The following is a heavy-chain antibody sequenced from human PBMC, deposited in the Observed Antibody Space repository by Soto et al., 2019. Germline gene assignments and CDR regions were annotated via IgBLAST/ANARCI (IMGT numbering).Heavy chain of an antibody. CDR3: ARGQRFSDSFDP. V-gene: IGHV4-4*07. CDR2: IYSSGGT. D-gene: IGHD3-3*01. Sequence: SETLSLTFTVSGGAISGYYWTWSRQSAGKGLEWIGRIYSSGGTKYNPSLQSRVTMSLDTSKTQFSLRLSSVTAADTAVYYCARGQRFSDSFDPWGQGTLVTVSS. J-gene: IGHJ5*02. CDR1: GGAISGYY.